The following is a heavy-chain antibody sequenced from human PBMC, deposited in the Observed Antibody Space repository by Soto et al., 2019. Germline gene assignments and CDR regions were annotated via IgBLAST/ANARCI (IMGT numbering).Heavy chain of an antibody. V-gene: IGHV3-23*01. Sequence: GALRLSGSASGLTFHSYAMSWVRQAPGKGLEWVSAISGSGGSTYYADSVKGRFTISRDNSKNTLYLQMNSLRAEDTAVYYCAKDNTGIKLGAFDFWGQGTMVTVPS. CDR2: ISGSGGST. CDR1: GLTFHSYA. J-gene: IGHJ3*01. D-gene: IGHD1-1*01. CDR3: AKDNTGIKLGAFDF.